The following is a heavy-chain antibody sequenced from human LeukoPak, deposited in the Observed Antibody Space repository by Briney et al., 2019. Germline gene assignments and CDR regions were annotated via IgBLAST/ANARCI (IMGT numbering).Heavy chain of an antibody. D-gene: IGHD2-15*01. V-gene: IGHV4-31*03. CDR2: IYYSGST. CDR3: ARGPIEGYCRGGSCYFVDY. CDR1: GGSISSGGYY. J-gene: IGHJ4*02. Sequence: SETLSLTCTVSGGSISSGGYYWSWIRQHPGKGLEWIGYIYYSGSTYYNPSLKSRVTISVDTSKNQFSLKLSSVTAADTAVYYCARGPIEGYCRGGSCYFVDYWGQGTLVTVSS.